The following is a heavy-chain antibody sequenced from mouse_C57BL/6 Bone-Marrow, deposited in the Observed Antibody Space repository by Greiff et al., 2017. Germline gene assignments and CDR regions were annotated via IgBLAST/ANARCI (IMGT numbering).Heavy chain of an antibody. V-gene: IGHV1-55*01. D-gene: IGHD2-5*01. J-gene: IGHJ1*03. CDR1: GYTFTSYW. CDR3: ARPYYSNYWYFDV. Sequence: VQLQQPGAELVKPGASVKMSCKASGYTFTSYWITWVKQRPGQGLEWIGDIYPGSGSTTYNEKFKSKATLPVDTSSSTAYMQLSSLTSEDSAVYYCARPYYSNYWYFDVWGTGTTVTVSS. CDR2: IYPGSGST.